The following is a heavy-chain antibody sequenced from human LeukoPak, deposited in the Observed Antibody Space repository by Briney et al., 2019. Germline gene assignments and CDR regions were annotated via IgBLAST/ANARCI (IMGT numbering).Heavy chain of an antibody. J-gene: IGHJ3*02. CDR3: ARDDSSGYRVGAFDI. V-gene: IGHV4-30-4*01. D-gene: IGHD3-22*01. CDR2: IYYSGST. Sequence: SETLSLTCTVSGGSISSGDYYWSWIRQPPGKGLEWIGYIYYSGSTYYNPSLKSRVTISVDTSKNQFSLKLSSVTAADTAMYYCARDDSSGYRVGAFDIWGQGTMVTVSS. CDR1: GGSISSGDYY.